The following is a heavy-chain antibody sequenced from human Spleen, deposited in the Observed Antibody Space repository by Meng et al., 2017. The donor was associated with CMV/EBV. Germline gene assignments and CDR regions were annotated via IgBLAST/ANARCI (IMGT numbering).Heavy chain of an antibody. J-gene: IGHJ2*01. CDR2: INHSGST. D-gene: IGHD5-18*01. CDR1: GGSFSCYY. Sequence: YGGSFSCYYWSWIRQPPGKGLEWIGEINHSGSTNYNPSLKSRVTISVDTSKNQFSLKLSSVTAADTAVYYCARGGYSYGRGWYFDLWGRGTLVTVSS. V-gene: IGHV4-34*01. CDR3: ARGGYSYGRGWYFDL.